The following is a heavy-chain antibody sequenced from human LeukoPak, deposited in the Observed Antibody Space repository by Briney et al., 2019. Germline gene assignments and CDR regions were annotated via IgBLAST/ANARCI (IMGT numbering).Heavy chain of an antibody. CDR3: ARGETSSYDY. Sequence: GGSLRLFCAASGFTVSINYMSWVRQAPGKGLEWVSVIYSGGNTYYADSVKGRFTISRDNSKNTVYLRMNSLRAEDTAVYYCARGETSSYDYWGQGSLVTVSS. CDR2: IYSGGNT. V-gene: IGHV3-53*01. J-gene: IGHJ4*02. CDR1: GFTVSINY. D-gene: IGHD2-2*01.